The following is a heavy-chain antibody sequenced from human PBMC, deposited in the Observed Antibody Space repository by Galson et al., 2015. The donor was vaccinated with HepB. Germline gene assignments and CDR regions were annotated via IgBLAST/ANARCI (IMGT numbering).Heavy chain of an antibody. CDR3: VFGYYFDY. D-gene: IGHD3-16*01. J-gene: IGHJ4*02. CDR2: ISNSGDTT. Sequence: SLRLSCAASGFTFSGYAMSWVRQAPGKGLEWVSTISNSGDTTYDADSVKGRFTISRDNSKNTLSLQMCSLRAEDTAVYYCVFGYYFDYWGQGTLVTVSS. CDR1: GFTFSGYA. V-gene: IGHV3-23*01.